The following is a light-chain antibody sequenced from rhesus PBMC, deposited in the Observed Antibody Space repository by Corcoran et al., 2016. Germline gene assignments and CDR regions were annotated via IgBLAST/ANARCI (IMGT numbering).Light chain of an antibody. V-gene: IGKV1-22*01. CDR2: KAS. CDR1: QSISSW. CDR3: LQYSSRPALT. J-gene: IGKJ4*01. Sequence: DIQMTQSPSSLSASVGDTVTITCWASQSISSWLDWYQQKPGKAPKLLIYKASSLQSGVPSSVGGSGSGTDFTLTISSLQPEDFATYFCLQYSSRPALTFGGGTKVEIK.